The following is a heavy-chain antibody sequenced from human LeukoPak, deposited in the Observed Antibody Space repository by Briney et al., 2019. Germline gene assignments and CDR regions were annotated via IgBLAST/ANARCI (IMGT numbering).Heavy chain of an antibody. V-gene: IGHV1-18*01. CDR3: ARDHSNWNYAPDF. Sequence: ASVKVSCKASGYTFTRYGISWVRQAPGQGLQWLGWFSASNGNTNYAQKFRDRVTMSTDTSTGTAYLDVRSLTSDDTAVYYCARDHSNWNYAPDFWGQGTLVIVSS. CDR1: GYTFTRYG. J-gene: IGHJ4*02. D-gene: IGHD1-7*01. CDR2: FSASNGNT.